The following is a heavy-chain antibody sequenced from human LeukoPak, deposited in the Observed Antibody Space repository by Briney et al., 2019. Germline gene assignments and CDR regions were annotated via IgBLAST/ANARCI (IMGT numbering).Heavy chain of an antibody. V-gene: IGHV5-51*01. CDR2: IYPGDSDT. D-gene: IGHD6-13*01. CDR3: ARSYSSSFYYYYGMDV. CDR1: GYSFTSYW. Sequence: GESLQISCKGSGYSFTSYWIGWVRQMPGKGLEWMGIIYPGDSDTRYSPSFQGQVTISADKSISTAYLQWSSLKASDTAMYYCARSYSSSFYYYYGMDVWGQGTTVTVSS. J-gene: IGHJ6*02.